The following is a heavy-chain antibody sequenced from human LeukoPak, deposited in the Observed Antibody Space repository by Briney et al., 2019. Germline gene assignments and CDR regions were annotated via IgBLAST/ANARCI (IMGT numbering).Heavy chain of an antibody. CDR3: ATESFHY. CDR1: GFNFSSFA. D-gene: IGHD3-10*01. Sequence: GGSLRLSCGVSGFNFSSFAMNWVRQAPGKGLEWVSIISKTGSIASRADSLKGRFTISRDNSKNTVYLLMNSLRAEDTALYYCATESFHYWGQGTLVAVSS. J-gene: IGHJ4*02. CDR2: ISKTGSIA. V-gene: IGHV3-23*01.